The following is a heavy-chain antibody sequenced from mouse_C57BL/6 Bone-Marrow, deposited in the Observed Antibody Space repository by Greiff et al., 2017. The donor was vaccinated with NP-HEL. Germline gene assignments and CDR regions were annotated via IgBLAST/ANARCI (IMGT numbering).Heavy chain of an antibody. CDR2: ISYSGST. Sequence: EVKLVESGPGMVKPSQSLSLTCTVTGYSFTSGYDWHWIRHFPGNKLEWMGYISYSGSTNYNPSFKSRTSLTHDTSNNHSFLQLHSLTTEDTATYYGARGSTVVTTDWYFDDWGTGTTVTVSS. J-gene: IGHJ1*03. D-gene: IGHD2-5*01. V-gene: IGHV3-1*01. CDR3: ARGSTVVTTDWYFDD. CDR1: GYSFTSGYD.